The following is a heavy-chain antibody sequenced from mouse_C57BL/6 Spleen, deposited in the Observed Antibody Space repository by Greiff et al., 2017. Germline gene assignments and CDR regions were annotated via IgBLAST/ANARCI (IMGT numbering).Heavy chain of an antibody. CDR2: INPSTGGT. V-gene: IGHV1-42*01. Sequence: VQLKESGPELVKPGASVKISCKASGYSFTGYYMNWVKQSPEKSLEWIGEINPSTGGTTYNQKFKAKATLTVDKSSSTAYMQLKSLTSEDSAVYYCAREVRSHYYAMDYWGQGTSVTVSS. CDR1: GYSFTGYY. D-gene: IGHD2-14*01. J-gene: IGHJ4*01. CDR3: AREVRSHYYAMDY.